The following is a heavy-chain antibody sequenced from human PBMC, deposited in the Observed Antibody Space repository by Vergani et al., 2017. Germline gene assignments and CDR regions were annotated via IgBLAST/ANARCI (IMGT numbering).Heavy chain of an antibody. D-gene: IGHD3-10*01. J-gene: IGHJ1*01. Sequence: EVQLLESGGGLVQPGGSRRLSCAGAGFTFDTCNMAYVRQAPGQGLEWVATINSGGADIFYADSVMGRFTISRDKSKNTLCLQMNSLKDEDTAVYYCTTAWGLYYLHGEYFQYWGRGTLVSVSS. CDR3: TTAWGLYYLHGEYFQY. V-gene: IGHV3-23*01. CDR1: GFTFDTCN. CDR2: INSGGADI.